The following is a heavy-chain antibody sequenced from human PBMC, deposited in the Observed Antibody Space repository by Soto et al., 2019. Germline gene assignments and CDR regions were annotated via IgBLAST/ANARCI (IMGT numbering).Heavy chain of an antibody. D-gene: IGHD6-19*01. J-gene: IGHJ6*02. Sequence: EVQLVESGGGLVQPGGSLRLSCAASGFTFSSYWMHWVRQAPGKALVWVSRINSDGSSTSYADSVKGRFTISRDNAKNTVYLQMNSLRAEDTAVYYCASPYMYSSGLYFYGMDVWGQGTTVTVSS. CDR2: INSDGSST. V-gene: IGHV3-74*01. CDR3: ASPYMYSSGLYFYGMDV. CDR1: GFTFSSYW.